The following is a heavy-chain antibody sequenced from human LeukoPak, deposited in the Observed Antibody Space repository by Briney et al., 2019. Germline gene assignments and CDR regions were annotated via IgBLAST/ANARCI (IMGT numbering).Heavy chain of an antibody. J-gene: IGHJ4*02. V-gene: IGHV1-18*04. CDR3: ARGGYCSSTSCYAYFGY. CDR2: ISAYNGNT. Sequence: ASVKVSCKASGYTFTSYGISWVRQAPGQGLEWMGWISAYNGNTNYAQKLQGRVTMTTDTSTSTAYMELRSLRSDDTAVYYCARGGYCSSTSCYAYFGYWGQGTLVTVSS. CDR1: GYTFTSYG. D-gene: IGHD2-2*03.